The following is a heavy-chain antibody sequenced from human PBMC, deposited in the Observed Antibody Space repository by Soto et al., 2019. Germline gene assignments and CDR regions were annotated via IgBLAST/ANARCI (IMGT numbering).Heavy chain of an antibody. Sequence: ASVKVSCKASGYTFTSYGISWVRQAPGQGLEWMGIINPSGGSTSYAQKFQGRVTMTSDTSTSTVYMELSSLRSEDTAVYYCTPLLLGYWGQGTLVTVSS. D-gene: IGHD1-26*01. CDR3: TPLLLGY. J-gene: IGHJ4*02. V-gene: IGHV1-46*01. CDR1: GYTFTSYG. CDR2: INPSGGST.